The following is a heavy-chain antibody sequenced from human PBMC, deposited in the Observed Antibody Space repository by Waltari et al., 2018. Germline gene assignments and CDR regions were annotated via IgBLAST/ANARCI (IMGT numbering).Heavy chain of an antibody. Sequence: QLQLQESGPGLVKPSETLSLTCPVSGGSISSSSYYWGWIRQPPGKGREWIGSIYYSGSTYYNPSLKSRVTISVDTSKNQFSLKLSSVTAADTAVYYCARLDGPYDFWSGYYRHYFDYWGQGTLVTVSS. J-gene: IGHJ4*02. V-gene: IGHV4-39*01. D-gene: IGHD3-3*01. CDR1: GGSISSSSYY. CDR3: ARLDGPYDFWSGYYRHYFDY. CDR2: IYYSGST.